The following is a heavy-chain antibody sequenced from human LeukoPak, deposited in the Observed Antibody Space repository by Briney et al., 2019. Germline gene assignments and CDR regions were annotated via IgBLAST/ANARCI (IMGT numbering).Heavy chain of an antibody. CDR3: ARLTIVAVAGFDY. V-gene: IGHV3-48*03. CDR1: GFTFSNYE. Sequence: PGGSLRLSCAASGFTFSNYEMNWVRQAPGKGLEWVSYISSSGSTIYYADSVKGRFTISRDNAKNSLYLQMNSLRAEDTAIYYCARLTIVAVAGFDYWGQGTLVTVSS. D-gene: IGHD6-19*01. J-gene: IGHJ4*02. CDR2: ISSSGSTI.